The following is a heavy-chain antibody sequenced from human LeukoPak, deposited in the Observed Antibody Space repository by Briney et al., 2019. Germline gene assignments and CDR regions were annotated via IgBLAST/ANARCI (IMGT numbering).Heavy chain of an antibody. CDR2: ISSSSRYT. CDR3: ARDTRYCSAGSCTQGDFYYYGMDV. CDR1: GFTFKDFY. Sequence: GGSLRLSCAVSGFTFKDFYMTWIRQAPGKGPEWVSHISSSSRYTKYADFVQGRFTISRDNAKNSLYLQMNSLRVEDTAVYYCARDTRYCSAGSCTQGDFYYYGMDVWGQGTTVIVSS. J-gene: IGHJ6*02. V-gene: IGHV3-11*06. D-gene: IGHD2-15*01.